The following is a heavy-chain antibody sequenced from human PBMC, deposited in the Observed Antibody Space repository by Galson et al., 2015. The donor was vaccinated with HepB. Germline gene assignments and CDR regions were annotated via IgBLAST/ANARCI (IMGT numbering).Heavy chain of an antibody. CDR1: GFTFTNFA. Sequence: SLRLSCAASGFTFTNFAMHWVRQAPGKGLEWATTISYDGNNKFYADSVKGRFTVSRDISKNTLYLQMNRLRAVDTAVYYCAKVAILGATPHYFDFLGQGTQVTVSS. J-gene: IGHJ4*02. CDR2: ISYDGNNK. V-gene: IGHV3-30*18. D-gene: IGHD3-16*01. CDR3: AKVAILGATPHYFDF.